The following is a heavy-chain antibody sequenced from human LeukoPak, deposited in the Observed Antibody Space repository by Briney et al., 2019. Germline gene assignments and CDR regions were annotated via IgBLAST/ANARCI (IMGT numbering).Heavy chain of an antibody. CDR3: ARAPLYDSSGYSVY. CDR2: INPNSGGT. D-gene: IGHD3-22*01. V-gene: IGHV1-2*02. Sequence: ASVKVSCKASGYTFTGYYMHWVRQAPGQGLEWMGWINPNSGGTNYAQKFQGRVTMTRDTSISTAYMELSRLRSDVTAVYYCARAPLYDSSGYSVYWGQGTLVTVSS. J-gene: IGHJ4*02. CDR1: GYTFTGYY.